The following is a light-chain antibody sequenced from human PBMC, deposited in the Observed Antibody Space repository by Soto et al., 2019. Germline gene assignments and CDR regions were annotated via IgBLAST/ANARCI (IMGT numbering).Light chain of an antibody. V-gene: IGKV3-20*01. J-gene: IGKJ3*01. CDR3: QQYGSSPFT. Sequence: EIVLTQSPGTLALSPGERATLSCRASQSVNNNYLTWYQQKRGQAPRLLIHGASSRSTGIPDRFSGSGSVTDFSLTISRLEPEEFAVYYCQQYGSSPFTFGPGTKVGIK. CDR1: QSVNNNY. CDR2: GAS.